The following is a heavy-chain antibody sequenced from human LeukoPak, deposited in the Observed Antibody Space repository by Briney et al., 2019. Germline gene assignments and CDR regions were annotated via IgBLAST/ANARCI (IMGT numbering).Heavy chain of an antibody. CDR3: ARGHTAVTRHFDF. Sequence: GGSLRLSCAASGFTFDDYGMSWVRQAPGKGQEWVSGINWNGGSTGYADSVKGRFTISRDDAKNLLYLDMNSLRAEDTAVYYCARGHTAVTRHFDFWGQGTLVTVSS. J-gene: IGHJ4*02. D-gene: IGHD4-17*01. V-gene: IGHV3-20*04. CDR1: GFTFDDYG. CDR2: INWNGGST.